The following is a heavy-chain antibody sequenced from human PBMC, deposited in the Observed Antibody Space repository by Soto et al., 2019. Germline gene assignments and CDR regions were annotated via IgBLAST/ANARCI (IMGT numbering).Heavy chain of an antibody. CDR1: GGSISSSSYY. V-gene: IGHV4-39*01. CDR3: ARLLNWFDP. CDR2: TYYSGST. Sequence: QLQLQESGPGLVKPSETLSLTCTVSGGSISSSSYYWGWIRQPPGKGLEWIGSTYYSGSTYYNPSLKSRVTISADTSKNEFSLRLSSVTAADSAVYYCARLLNWFDPWGQGTLVTVSS. J-gene: IGHJ5*02.